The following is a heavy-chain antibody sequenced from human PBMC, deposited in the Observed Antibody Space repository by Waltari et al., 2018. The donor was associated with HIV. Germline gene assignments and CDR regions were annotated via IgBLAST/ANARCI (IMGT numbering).Heavy chain of an antibody. CDR3: ATDFSGMVRAYSYYSLDV. Sequence: QVQLVQSGAEVKKPGASVKVSCKVSGHTLSELSMHWVRQVPGKGLEWMGNFDPEDDETIYAQKFQGRVTMTEDTSSDTAYMELGSLTSGDTAVYYCATDFSGMVRAYSYYSLDVWGQGTTVTVSS. V-gene: IGHV1-24*01. D-gene: IGHD3-10*01. CDR2: FDPEDDET. J-gene: IGHJ6*02. CDR1: GHTLSELS.